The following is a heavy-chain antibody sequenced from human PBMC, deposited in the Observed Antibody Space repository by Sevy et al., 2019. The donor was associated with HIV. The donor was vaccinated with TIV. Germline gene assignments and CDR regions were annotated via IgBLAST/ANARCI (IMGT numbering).Heavy chain of an antibody. J-gene: IGHJ6*03. Sequence: GGSLRLSCAASGFTFSSYSMNWVRHAPGKGLEWVSYISSSSSTIYYADSVKGRFTISRDNAKNSLYLQMNSLRDEDTAVYYCARDTRYGDYYYYYMDVWGKGTTVTVSS. CDR2: ISSSSSTI. CDR3: ARDTRYGDYYYYYMDV. CDR1: GFTFSSYS. D-gene: IGHD4-17*01. V-gene: IGHV3-48*02.